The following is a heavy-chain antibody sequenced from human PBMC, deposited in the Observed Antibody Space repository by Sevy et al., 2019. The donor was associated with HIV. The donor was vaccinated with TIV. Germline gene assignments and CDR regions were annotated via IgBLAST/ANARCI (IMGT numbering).Heavy chain of an antibody. CDR2: INPNSGDT. CDR3: ARVDMVRGVIRLDY. CDR1: GYTFTGYY. V-gene: IGHV1-2*02. J-gene: IGHJ4*02. Sequence: ASMKVSCKASGYTFTGYYMHWVRQAPGQGLEWMGWINPNSGDTNYAQKFQGRVTMTRDTSISAAYMELSRLRSDDTAVYYCARVDMVRGVIRLDYWGQGTLVTVSS. D-gene: IGHD3-10*01.